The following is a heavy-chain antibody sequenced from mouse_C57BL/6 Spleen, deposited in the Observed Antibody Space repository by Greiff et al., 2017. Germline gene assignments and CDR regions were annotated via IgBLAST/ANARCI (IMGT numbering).Heavy chain of an antibody. J-gene: IGHJ2*01. CDR2: ISDGGSYT. V-gene: IGHV5-4*03. CDR3: ARSDGQGDFDY. D-gene: IGHD2-3*01. Sequence: EVKLMESGGGLVKPGGSLKLSCAASGFTFSSYAMSWVRQTPEKRLEWVATISDGGSYTYYPDNVKGRFTISRDNAKNNLYLQMSHLKSEDTAMYYCARSDGQGDFDYWGQGTTLTVSS. CDR1: GFTFSSYA.